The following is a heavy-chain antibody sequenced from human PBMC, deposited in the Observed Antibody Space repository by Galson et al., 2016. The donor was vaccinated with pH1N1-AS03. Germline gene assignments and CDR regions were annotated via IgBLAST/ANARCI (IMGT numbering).Heavy chain of an antibody. J-gene: IGHJ1*01. CDR3: ARCRDGYNHGEYFEH. D-gene: IGHD5-24*01. V-gene: IGHV5-51*03. CDR2: IYPGDSDT. Sequence: QSGAEVKKPGESLNISCEASGYSFTNYWIGWVRQVPGKGLEWMGIIYPGDSDTAYSPSFQGQVTMSVDRSINTAYLRWTSLKASDTAIYYCARCRDGYNHGEYFEHWGRGTLVTVSS. CDR1: GYSFTNYW.